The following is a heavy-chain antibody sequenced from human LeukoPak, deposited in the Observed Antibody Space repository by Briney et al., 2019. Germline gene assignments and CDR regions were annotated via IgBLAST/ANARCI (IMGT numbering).Heavy chain of an antibody. CDR2: VYYSGTT. CDR1: GGSISNSGFY. D-gene: IGHD1-14*01. J-gene: IGHJ4*02. V-gene: IGHV4-39*02. CDR3: TKDFGNHRTDC. Sequence: PSETPSLTCTVSGGSISNSGFYWGWIRQTPGKGLEWIGSVYYSGTTYYHPSLESRATVSVDTSKNQFSLKLSSVTAADTAVYYCTKDFGNHRTDCWGQGTLVTVSS.